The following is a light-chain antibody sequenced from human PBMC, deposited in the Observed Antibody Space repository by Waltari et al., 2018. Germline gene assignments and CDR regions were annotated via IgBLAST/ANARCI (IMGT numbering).Light chain of an antibody. CDR2: GAS. J-gene: IGKJ2*01. Sequence: EIVLTQSPDTLSSSPGERATISCRASQRVSSYYLAWYQQKPGQAPRLLIYGASSSATGIPDMFSGSGSGTDFTFTFSRLEPEDFAVYYCQQYGNSPYTFGQGTKLEIK. V-gene: IGKV3-20*01. CDR3: QQYGNSPYT. CDR1: QRVSSYY.